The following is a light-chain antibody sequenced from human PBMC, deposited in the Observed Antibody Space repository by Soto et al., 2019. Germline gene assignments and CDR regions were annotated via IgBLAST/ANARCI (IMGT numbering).Light chain of an antibody. J-gene: IGKJ1*01. Sequence: EIVLTQSPGTLSLSPGERATNSCRASQSVSSIYLAWYQQKPGQTPRLLIYGASSRATGIPDRFSGSGSRTDFTLTISRLEPEDFAVYYCQQYGSSCWTFGQGTKVDIK. CDR1: QSVSSIY. CDR3: QQYGSSCWT. CDR2: GAS. V-gene: IGKV3-20*01.